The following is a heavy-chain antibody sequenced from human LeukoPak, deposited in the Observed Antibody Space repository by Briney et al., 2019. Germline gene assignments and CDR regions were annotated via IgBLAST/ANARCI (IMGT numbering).Heavy chain of an antibody. J-gene: IGHJ3*02. CDR2: ISRSSSYI. CDR1: GFTFSRYS. V-gene: IGHV3-21*01. D-gene: IGHD3-10*01. Sequence: GGSLRLSCAASGFTFSRYSMNWVRQAPGKGLQWISSISRSSSYIYYADSVKGRFTISRDNSKNTLYLQMNSLRAEDTAVYYCARDPNYYGSGGAFDIWGQGTMVTVSS. CDR3: ARDPNYYGSGGAFDI.